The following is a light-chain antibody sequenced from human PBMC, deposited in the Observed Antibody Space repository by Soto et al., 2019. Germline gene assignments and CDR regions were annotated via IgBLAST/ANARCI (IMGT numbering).Light chain of an antibody. CDR2: KVS. CDR1: QSLVYSDGNTY. J-gene: IGKJ2*01. Sequence: DVVMTQSPLSLPVTLGQPASISCRSSQSLVYSDGNTYLNWFQQRPGQSPRRLIYKVSNRDSGVPATFRGSGSRTGFTLKISRVDAEDLVVYYCLHPTHCPRTFGQGTKLHIK. CDR3: LHPTHCPRT. V-gene: IGKV2-30*01.